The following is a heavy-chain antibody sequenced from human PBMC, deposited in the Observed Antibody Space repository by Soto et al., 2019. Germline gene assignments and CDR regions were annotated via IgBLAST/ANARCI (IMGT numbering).Heavy chain of an antibody. D-gene: IGHD1-26*01. J-gene: IGHJ4*02. CDR1: GFSFGKYA. CDR2: ISHDGSKK. Sequence: GGSLRLCCGASGFSFGKYAMHWVRQAPGKELEWVAVISHDGSKKYSADSVMGRFTISRDNSENTLFLQVNSLRGEDTAVYYCAKDISSYNGSYTYYFDYWGQGT. V-gene: IGHV3-30*18. CDR3: AKDISSYNGSYTYYFDY.